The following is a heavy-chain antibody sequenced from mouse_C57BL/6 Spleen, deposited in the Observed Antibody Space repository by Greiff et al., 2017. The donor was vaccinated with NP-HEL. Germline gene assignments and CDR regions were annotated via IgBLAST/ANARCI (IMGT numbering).Heavy chain of an antibody. D-gene: IGHD2-4*01. CDR3: ARASEYDVRTWCAY. J-gene: IGHJ3*01. CDR2: YYPRSGNN. Sequence: QVQLQPSGAVLARPGASVKLSCKASGYTFTRFGLSWVKQRTGQGLEWIGEYYPRSGNNYYNEKFKGKATLTADKSSSTAYVELRSLTSEDSAVYFCARASEYDVRTWCAYWGQGTLVTVSA. V-gene: IGHV1-81*01. CDR1: GYTFTRFG.